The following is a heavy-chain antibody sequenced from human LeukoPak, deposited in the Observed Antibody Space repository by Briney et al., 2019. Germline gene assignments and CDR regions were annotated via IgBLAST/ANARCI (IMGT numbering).Heavy chain of an antibody. CDR2: VWFDGSNK. CDR1: GFTFSSYG. Sequence: PGGSLRLSCTASGFTFSSYGMHWVRQAPGKGLEWLALVWFDGSNKYYADSVKGRFTISRDNSKNTLCLQMNTLRAADTAMYYCASGYCSNTNCYSIDYWGQGTLVTVSS. D-gene: IGHD2-2*03. V-gene: IGHV3-33*03. J-gene: IGHJ4*02. CDR3: ASGYCSNTNCYSIDY.